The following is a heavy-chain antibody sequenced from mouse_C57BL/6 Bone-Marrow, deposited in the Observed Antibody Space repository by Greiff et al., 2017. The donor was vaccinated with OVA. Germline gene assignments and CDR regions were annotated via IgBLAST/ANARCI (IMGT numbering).Heavy chain of an antibody. Sequence: QVQLQQPGAELVKPGASVKVSCKASGYTFTSYWMHWVKQRPGQGLEWIGVIDPSDSYTNYNQKFKGKATLTVDTSSSTAYMQLSSLTSEDSAVYYCARRGPMMVTTWGQGTTLTVSS. CDR1: GYTFTSYW. CDR2: IDPSDSYT. D-gene: IGHD2-3*01. V-gene: IGHV1-59*01. CDR3: ARRGPMMVTT. J-gene: IGHJ2*01.